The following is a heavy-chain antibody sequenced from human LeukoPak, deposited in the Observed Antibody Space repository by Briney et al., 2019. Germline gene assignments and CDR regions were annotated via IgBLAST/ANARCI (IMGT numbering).Heavy chain of an antibody. V-gene: IGHV4-61*08. Sequence: SETLSLTCTVSGGSVSGDGYYWSWIRQSPGKGLESIGYIFYSGSTNYNPSLKSRVTISVDRSKNQFSLKLSSVTAADTAVYYCARGSDEDIVVVPAAISAFDIWGQGTMVTVSS. D-gene: IGHD2-2*02. CDR1: GGSVSGDGYY. CDR3: ARGSDEDIVVVPAAISAFDI. J-gene: IGHJ3*02. CDR2: IFYSGST.